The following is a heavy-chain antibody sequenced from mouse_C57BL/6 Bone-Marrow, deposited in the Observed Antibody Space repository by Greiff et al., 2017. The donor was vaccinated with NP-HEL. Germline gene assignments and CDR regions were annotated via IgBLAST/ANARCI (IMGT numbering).Heavy chain of an antibody. J-gene: IGHJ4*01. V-gene: IGHV1-26*01. CDR2: INPNNGGT. CDR3: ARAYGYDGYAMDY. Sequence: EVQLQQSGPELVKPGASVKISCKASGYTFTDYYMNWVKQSHGKSLEWIGDINPNNGGTSYNQKFKGKATLTVDKSSSTAYMELRSLTSEDSAVYYCARAYGYDGYAMDYWGQGTSVTVSS. CDR1: GYTFTDYY. D-gene: IGHD2-2*01.